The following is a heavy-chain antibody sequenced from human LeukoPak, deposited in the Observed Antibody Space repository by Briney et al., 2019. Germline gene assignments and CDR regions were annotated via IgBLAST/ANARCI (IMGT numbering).Heavy chain of an antibody. J-gene: IGHJ4*02. V-gene: IGHV4-34*01. CDR1: GGSFSGYY. CDR3: ARAQRIVVVKGERQGPRYYFDY. CDR2: INHSGST. D-gene: IGHD3-22*01. Sequence: SETLSLTCAVYGGSFSGYYWSWIRQPPGKGLEWIGEINHSGSTSYNPSLKSRVTISVDTSKNQFSLKLSSVTAADTAVYYCARAQRIVVVKGERQGPRYYFDYWGQGTLVTVSS.